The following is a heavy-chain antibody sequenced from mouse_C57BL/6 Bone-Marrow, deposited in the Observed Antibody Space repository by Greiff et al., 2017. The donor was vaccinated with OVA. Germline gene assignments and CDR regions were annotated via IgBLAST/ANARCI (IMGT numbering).Heavy chain of an antibody. D-gene: IGHD2-4*01. V-gene: IGHV5-6*01. CDR3: ARGIHYDYPWFAY. CDR2: ISSGGSYT. J-gene: IGHJ3*01. Sequence: EVKLVESGGDLVKPGGSLKLSCAASGFTFSSYGMSWVRQTPDKRLEWVATISSGGSYTYYPDSVKGRFTISRDNAKNTLYLQMSSLKSEDTAMYYCARGIHYDYPWFAYWGQGTLVTVSA. CDR1: GFTFSSYG.